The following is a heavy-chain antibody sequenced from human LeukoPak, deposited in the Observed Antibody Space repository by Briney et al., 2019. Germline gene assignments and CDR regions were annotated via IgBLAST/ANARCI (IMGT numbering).Heavy chain of an antibody. CDR3: AKREGSSVYYYYLDY. V-gene: IGHV3-23*01. D-gene: IGHD5/OR15-5a*01. Sequence: AGGSLRLSCAASGFTFSSYAMTWVRQAPGKGLEWVSSINYNAGSTFYADSVKGRFTISRDNSKNTVYLQMNSLRAEDTAVYYCAKREGSSVYYYYLDYWGQGTLVTVSS. CDR2: INYNAGST. J-gene: IGHJ4*02. CDR1: GFTFSSYA.